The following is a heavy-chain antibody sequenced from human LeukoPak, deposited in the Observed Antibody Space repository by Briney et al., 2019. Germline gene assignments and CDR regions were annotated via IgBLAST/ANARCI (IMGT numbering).Heavy chain of an antibody. D-gene: IGHD4-23*01. CDR3: AKGGPLRWYPFDY. CDR2: IYYSGST. CDR1: GGSISSADYY. J-gene: IGHJ4*02. Sequence: SETLSLTCTVSGGSISSADYYWSWIRQPPGKGLEWIGYIYYSGSTYYNPSLNSRFTISVDTSKNQFSLKLSSVTAADTAVYYCAKGGPLRWYPFDYWGQGTLVTVSS. V-gene: IGHV4-30-4*08.